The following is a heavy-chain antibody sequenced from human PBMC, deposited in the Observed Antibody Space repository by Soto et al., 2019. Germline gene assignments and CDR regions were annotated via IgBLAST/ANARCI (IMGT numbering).Heavy chain of an antibody. CDR2: VSGYTGNR. CDR1: GYAFSTYD. J-gene: IGHJ5*02. Sequence: ASVKVSCKASGYAFSTYDMSWVRQAPGQGLEWMGWVSGYTGNRNYAQKFQDRVTMTTDTSTSTAYMELRSLRSDDTAVYFCARGAAAVWFDPWGQGTLVTVSS. V-gene: IGHV1-18*01. D-gene: IGHD6-13*01. CDR3: ARGAAAVWFDP.